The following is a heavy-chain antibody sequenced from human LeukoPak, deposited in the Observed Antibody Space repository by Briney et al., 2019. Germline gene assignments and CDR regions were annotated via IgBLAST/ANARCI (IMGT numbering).Heavy chain of an antibody. CDR2: MNPNSGNT. D-gene: IGHD3-9*01. Sequence: ASVKVSCKASGYTFTSYDINRVRQATGQGLEWMGWMNPNSGNTGYAQKFQGRVTMTRNTSISTAYMELSSLRSEDAAVYYCWGSRTYYDILDYGMDVWGQGTTVTVSS. V-gene: IGHV1-8*01. J-gene: IGHJ6*02. CDR3: WGSRTYYDILDYGMDV. CDR1: GYTFTSYD.